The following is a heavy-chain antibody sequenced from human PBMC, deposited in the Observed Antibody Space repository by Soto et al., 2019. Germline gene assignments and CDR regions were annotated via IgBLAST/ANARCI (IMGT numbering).Heavy chain of an antibody. D-gene: IGHD1-26*01. Sequence: SETLSITCAVYGGSFSGYYWSWIRQPPGKGLEWIGEINHSGSTNYNPSLKSRVTISVDTSKNQFSLKLSSVTAADTAVYYCARGSRSYYPYYYYGMDVWGQGTTVTVSS. J-gene: IGHJ6*02. CDR2: INHSGST. V-gene: IGHV4-34*01. CDR1: GGSFSGYY. CDR3: ARGSRSYYPYYYYGMDV.